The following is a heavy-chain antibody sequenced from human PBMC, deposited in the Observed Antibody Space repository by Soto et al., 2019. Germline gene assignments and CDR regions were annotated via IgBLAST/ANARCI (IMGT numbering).Heavy chain of an antibody. J-gene: IGHJ4*02. V-gene: IGHV4-39*01. CDR2: FYYSGTT. CDR1: GGSITSRSYH. CDR3: VNRVGATPPRF. Sequence: QLQLQVSGQGLVKSAESLSLTCTVSGGSITSRSYHWGWIRQPPGKGLEWIGSFYYSGTTYYNPSLKSRVTMSVDTSKNQFSLKLNSVTATDTAVYYCVNRVGATPPRFWGQGTLVIVSS. D-gene: IGHD1-26*01.